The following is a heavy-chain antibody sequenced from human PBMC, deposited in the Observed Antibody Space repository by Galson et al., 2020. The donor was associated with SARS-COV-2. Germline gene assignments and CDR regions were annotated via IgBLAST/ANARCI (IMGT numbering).Heavy chain of an antibody. CDR2: ISWDGGSI. Sequence: ASGFTLDDYTIHWVRQAPGKGLEWVSLISWDGGSIYYADSVKGRFTISRDKSKNSLYLQMNSLTTEDTAIYLFTKDRGARSSSFYGMDVWGQGTTVTVSS. CDR3: TKDRGARSSSFYGMDV. D-gene: IGHD6-6*01. V-gene: IGHV3-43*01. J-gene: IGHJ6*02. CDR1: GFTLDDYT.